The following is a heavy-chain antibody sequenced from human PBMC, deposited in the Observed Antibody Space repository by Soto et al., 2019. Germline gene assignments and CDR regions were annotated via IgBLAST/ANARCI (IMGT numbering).Heavy chain of an antibody. J-gene: IGHJ4*02. V-gene: IGHV3-48*02. Sequence: VQLVESGGGLVQPGGSLGLSCAASGFTFSNYNMNWVRQAPGKGLEWLSYISISSTKYYADSVKGRFTISRDNAKNSLYLQMNSLRDEDTAVYYCERVGFGSTGWGGDFDYWGQGTLVTVSS. CDR2: ISISSTK. CDR1: GFTFSNYN. CDR3: ERVGFGSTGWGGDFDY. D-gene: IGHD6-19*01.